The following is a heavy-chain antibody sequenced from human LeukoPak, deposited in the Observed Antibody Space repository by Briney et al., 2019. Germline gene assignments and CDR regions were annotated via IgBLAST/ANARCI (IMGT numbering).Heavy chain of an antibody. CDR3: AKQEYSSSWANWFDP. J-gene: IGHJ5*02. D-gene: IGHD6-13*01. CDR1: GGSISSHY. V-gene: IGHV4-59*11. Sequence: SETLSLTCTVSGGSISSHYWSWIRQPPGKGLEWIGYIYYSGSTNSNPSLKSRVTISIDTSKNQFSLKLSPVTAADTAVYYCAKQEYSSSWANWFDPWGQGTLVTVSS. CDR2: IYYSGST.